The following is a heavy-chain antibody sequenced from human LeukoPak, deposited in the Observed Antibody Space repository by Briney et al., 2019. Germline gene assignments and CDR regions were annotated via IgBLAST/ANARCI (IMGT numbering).Heavy chain of an antibody. CDR1: GGSISSGGYF. D-gene: IGHD1-26*01. V-gene: IGHV4-31*03. J-gene: IGHJ5*02. Sequence: PSQTLSLTCTVSGGSISSGGYFWSWIRQHPGKGLEWIGYIYYSGSTYYNQSLKSRVTISVDTSKNQFSLKLSSVTAADTAVYYCARVGGPSYWFDPWGQGTLVTVSS. CDR3: ARVGGPSYWFDP. CDR2: IYYSGST.